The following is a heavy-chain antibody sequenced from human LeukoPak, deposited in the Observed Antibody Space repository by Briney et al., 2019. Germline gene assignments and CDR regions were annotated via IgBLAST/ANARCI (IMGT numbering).Heavy chain of an antibody. CDR2: IYTSGST. V-gene: IGHV4-61*02. Sequence: SETLSLTCTVSGGSTSSGSYYWRWIRQPAGKGLEWIGRIYTSGSTNYNPSLKSRVTISVDTSKNQFSLKLSSVTAADTAVYYCARTFYYDSSGYYSDAFDIWGQGTMVTVSS. CDR1: GGSTSSGSYY. D-gene: IGHD3-22*01. J-gene: IGHJ3*02. CDR3: ARTFYYDSSGYYSDAFDI.